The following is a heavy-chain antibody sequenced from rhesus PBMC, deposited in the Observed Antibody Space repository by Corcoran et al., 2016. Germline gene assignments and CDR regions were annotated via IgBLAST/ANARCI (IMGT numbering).Heavy chain of an antibody. D-gene: IGHD3-9*01. V-gene: IGHV4S17*01. Sequence: QVQLQESGPGLVKPSATLSLTCAVSGGSISRSYYYWSWIRQPPGKGLEWIGEINGNSGSTNYNPSLKSRVTISKDASKNQFSLKLSSVTAADTAVYYCARDGYQTGGYWGQGVLVTVSS. CDR3: ARDGYQTGGY. CDR1: GGSISRSYYY. CDR2: INGNSGST. J-gene: IGHJ4*01.